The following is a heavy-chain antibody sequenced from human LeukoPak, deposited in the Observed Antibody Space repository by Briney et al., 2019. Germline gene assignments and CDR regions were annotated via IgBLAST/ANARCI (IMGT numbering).Heavy chain of an antibody. CDR3: AREGRYCSSTSCLTLDY. Sequence: ASVKVSCKASGYTFTSYGISWVRQAPGQGREWMGWISAYNGNTNYAQKLQGRVTMTTDTSTSTAYMELRSLRSDDTAVYYCAREGRYCSSTSCLTLDYWGQGTLVTVSS. V-gene: IGHV1-18*01. CDR1: GYTFTSYG. CDR2: ISAYNGNT. D-gene: IGHD2-2*01. J-gene: IGHJ4*02.